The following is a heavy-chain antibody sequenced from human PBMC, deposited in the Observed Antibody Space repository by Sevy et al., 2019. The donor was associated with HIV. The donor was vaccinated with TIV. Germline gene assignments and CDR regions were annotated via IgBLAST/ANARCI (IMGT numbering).Heavy chain of an antibody. V-gene: IGHV3-11*01. CDR1: GFTFSDYY. J-gene: IGHJ6*02. D-gene: IGHD6-6*01. CDR2: ISSSGSTI. CDR3: ARDRVIAADYYYYGMDV. Sequence: GGSLRLSCAASGFTFSDYYMSWIRQAPGKGLEWVSYISSSGSTIYYADSVKGRFTISRDNAKNSLYLQMNSLRAEDTAVYYRARDRVIAADYYYYGMDVWGQGTTVTVSS.